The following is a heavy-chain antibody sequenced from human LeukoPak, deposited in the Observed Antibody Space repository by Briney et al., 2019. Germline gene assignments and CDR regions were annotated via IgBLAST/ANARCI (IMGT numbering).Heavy chain of an antibody. Sequence: ASVKVSCKASGYTFTTYGISWVRQAPGQRLEWMGWISVYNGHTKYAQKLQDRVTMTTDTSTNTAYMELRSLRSDDTAVYYCARFCGGGGCYHNWFDPWGQGTLVTVSS. V-gene: IGHV1-18*01. J-gene: IGHJ5*02. CDR3: ARFCGGGGCYHNWFDP. CDR1: GYTFTTYG. D-gene: IGHD2-15*01. CDR2: ISVYNGHT.